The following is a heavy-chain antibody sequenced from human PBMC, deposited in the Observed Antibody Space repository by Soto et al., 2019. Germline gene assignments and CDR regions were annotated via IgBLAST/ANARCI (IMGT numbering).Heavy chain of an antibody. CDR1: GGSISSSSYY. J-gene: IGHJ6*02. CDR3: ARGMVDSYGYDYYYGMDV. V-gene: IGHV4-39*01. Sequence: NPSETLSLTCTVSGGSISSSSYYWGWIRQPPGKGLEWIGSTYYSGSTYYNPSLKSRVTISVDTSKNQFSLKLSSVTAADTAVYYCARGMVDSYGYDYYYGMDVWGQGTTVTVSS. CDR2: TYYSGST. D-gene: IGHD5-18*01.